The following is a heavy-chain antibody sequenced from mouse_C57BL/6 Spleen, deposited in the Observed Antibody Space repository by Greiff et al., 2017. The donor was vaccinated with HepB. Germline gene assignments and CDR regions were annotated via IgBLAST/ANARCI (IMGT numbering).Heavy chain of an antibody. CDR3: ARSGYGSSTKGYFDY. V-gene: IGHV1-26*01. CDR2: INPNNGGT. D-gene: IGHD1-1*01. J-gene: IGHJ2*01. Sequence: EVQLQQSGPELVKPGASVKISCKASGYTFTDYYMNWVKQSHGKSLEWIGDINPNNGGTSYNQKFKGKATLTVDKSSSTAYMELRSLTSEDSAVYYCARSGYGSSTKGYFDYWGQGTTLTVSS. CDR1: GYTFTDYY.